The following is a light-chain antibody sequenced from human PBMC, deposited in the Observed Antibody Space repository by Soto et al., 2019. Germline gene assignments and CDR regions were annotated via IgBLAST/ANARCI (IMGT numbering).Light chain of an antibody. Sequence: QSALTQPASVSGSPGQSITISCTGTSSDVGGYNYVSWYQQHPGKAPKRMIYEVSNRPSGVSNRFSGSKSGNTASLTISGLQAEDEADYSCSSYTSSSTLVVFGGGTKLTVL. CDR3: SSYTSSSTLVV. J-gene: IGLJ2*01. V-gene: IGLV2-14*01. CDR2: EVS. CDR1: SSDVGGYNY.